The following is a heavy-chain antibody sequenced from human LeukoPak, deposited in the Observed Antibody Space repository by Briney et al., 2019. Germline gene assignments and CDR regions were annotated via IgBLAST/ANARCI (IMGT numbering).Heavy chain of an antibody. V-gene: IGHV4-34*01. CDR2: INHSGST. CDR1: GGSFSGHY. Sequence: PSETLSLTCAVYGGSFSGHYWSWIRQPPGKGLEWIGEINHSGSTNYNPSLKSRVTISVDTSKNQFSLKLSSVTAADTAVYYCARGLNWFDPWGQGTLVTVSS. CDR3: ARGLNWFDP. J-gene: IGHJ5*02.